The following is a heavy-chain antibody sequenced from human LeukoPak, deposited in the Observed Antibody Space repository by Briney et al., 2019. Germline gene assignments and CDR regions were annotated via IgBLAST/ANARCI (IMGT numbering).Heavy chain of an antibody. Sequence: ASVKVSCKASGGTFSSYAISWVRQAPGQGLEWMGGIIPIFGTANYAQNFQGRVTIIADESTSTAYMELSSLRSEDTAVYYCARVGGNDYGWSHYMDVWGKGTTVTISS. CDR1: GGTFSSYA. CDR2: IIPIFGTA. J-gene: IGHJ6*03. CDR3: ARVGGNDYGWSHYMDV. V-gene: IGHV1-69*13. D-gene: IGHD4-17*01.